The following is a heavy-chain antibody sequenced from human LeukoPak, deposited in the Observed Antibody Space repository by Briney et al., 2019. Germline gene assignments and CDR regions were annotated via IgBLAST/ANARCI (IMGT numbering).Heavy chain of an antibody. Sequence: GGSLRLSCAASGFTFSNFYMHWVRHAPGKGLEWVARINSDGSGTMYADSVKGRFTISRDNAKNTLFLQMDSLRAEDTAMYYCARVRYCDSTSCYSYFDYWGQGTLVTVSS. CDR1: GFTFSNFY. V-gene: IGHV3-74*03. J-gene: IGHJ4*02. CDR2: INSDGSGT. CDR3: ARVRYCDSTSCYSYFDY. D-gene: IGHD2-2*01.